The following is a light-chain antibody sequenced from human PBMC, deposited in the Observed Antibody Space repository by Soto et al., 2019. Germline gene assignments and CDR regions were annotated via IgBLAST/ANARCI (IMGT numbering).Light chain of an antibody. CDR3: QQYNNWPPDRT. CDR2: GAS. V-gene: IGKV3-15*01. CDR1: QSVGSN. J-gene: IGKJ1*01. Sequence: EIVMTQSPGTLSVSPGERATLSCRASQSVGSNLAWYQQKPGQAPRLLIDGASTRATGIPARFSGSGSGTEFTLTISSLQSEDFAIYFCQQYNNWPPDRTFGQGIKVEIK.